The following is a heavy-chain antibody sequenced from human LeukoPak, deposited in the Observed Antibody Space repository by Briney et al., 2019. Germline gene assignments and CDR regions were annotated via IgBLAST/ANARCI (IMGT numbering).Heavy chain of an antibody. CDR3: ARGHQGYYHYMDV. CDR2: VNPNSGGT. CDR1: GYTFSAYY. J-gene: IGHJ6*03. V-gene: IGHV1-2*02. D-gene: IGHD2-2*01. Sequence: WASVKVSRKASGYTFSAYYLHWVRQAPGQGLEWMGWVNPNSGGTNYAQNYQGRVTMTRDTSISTAYMELSRLRPDDTAVFYCARGHQGYYHYMDVWGKGTTVTVSS.